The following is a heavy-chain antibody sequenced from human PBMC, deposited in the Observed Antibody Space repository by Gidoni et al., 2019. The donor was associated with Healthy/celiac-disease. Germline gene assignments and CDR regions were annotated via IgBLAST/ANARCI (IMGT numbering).Heavy chain of an antibody. CDR3: ARPAYCGGDCYSLPSGPPSDNWFDP. D-gene: IGHD2-21*02. CDR1: GYTFPGNY. CDR2: INPNSGGT. J-gene: IGHJ5*02. Sequence: QVQLVQSGAEVKKPGASVKVSCKACGYTFPGNYRHWVRQAPGQGLEWMGLINPNSGGTTYAQMFQGRVTMTRDTSISTAYMELSRLRSDDTAVYYCARPAYCGGDCYSLPSGPPSDNWFDPWGQGTLVTVSS. V-gene: IGHV1-2*02.